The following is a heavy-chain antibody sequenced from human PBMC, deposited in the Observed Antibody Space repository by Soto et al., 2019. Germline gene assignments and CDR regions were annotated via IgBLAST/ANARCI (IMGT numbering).Heavy chain of an antibody. D-gene: IGHD3-22*01. V-gene: IGHV3-23*01. CDR3: AKNPGYYYDSTGYHFDY. CDR1: EFPFSNYA. J-gene: IGHJ4*02. CDR2: ISYGGGTT. Sequence: GGSLKLSCAASEFPFSNYAMSWVRHAPGKGLEWVSAISYGGGTTYYADSVKGRFTISRDNSKNTLYLQMNSLRAEDTAVYYCAKNPGYYYDSTGYHFDYWGQGT.